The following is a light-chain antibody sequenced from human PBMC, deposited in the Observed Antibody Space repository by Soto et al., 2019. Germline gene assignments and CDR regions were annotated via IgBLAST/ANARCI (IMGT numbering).Light chain of an antibody. J-gene: IGKJ1*01. CDR2: DVS. CDR1: RNINNW. Sequence: DIQMTQSPSTLSASVGDRVTITCRASRNINNWLAWYQQKPGKAPDLLIFDVSNLESGVPSRFSGSGSGTEFTLTISSLQPDDFATYYCQQYNSYSTFGQGTKVDI. V-gene: IGKV1-5*01. CDR3: QQYNSYST.